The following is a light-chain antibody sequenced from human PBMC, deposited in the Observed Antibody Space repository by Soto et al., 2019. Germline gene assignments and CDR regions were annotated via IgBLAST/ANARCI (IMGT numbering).Light chain of an antibody. J-gene: IGKJ1*01. CDR1: QNVRSN. Sequence: EIVLTQSPATLSLSPGERATLSCRASQNVRSNLAWYQQKPGQAPRLLIYDASNRATGIPARFSGSGSGTDFTLAIGRLDPEDLAVYYCQQCSNWPWTFGEGTKVDIK. V-gene: IGKV3-11*01. CDR3: QQCSNWPWT. CDR2: DAS.